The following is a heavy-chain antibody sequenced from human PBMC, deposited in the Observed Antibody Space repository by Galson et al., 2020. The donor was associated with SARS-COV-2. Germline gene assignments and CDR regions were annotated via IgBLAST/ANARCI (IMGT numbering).Heavy chain of an antibody. D-gene: IGHD2-21*01. CDR2: INHSGST. J-gene: IGHJ6*04. V-gene: IGHV4-34*01. CDR3: ARGPFPGFLLPREGMDG. Sequence: SETLSLTCAVYGGSFSGHYWSWIRQPPGKGLEWIGEINHSGSTNYNPSLKTRVTISVDTSKNQFSLKLSSGTAADTAVYYWARGPFPGFLLPREGMDGWGKGTTVTVSS. CDR1: GGSFSGHY.